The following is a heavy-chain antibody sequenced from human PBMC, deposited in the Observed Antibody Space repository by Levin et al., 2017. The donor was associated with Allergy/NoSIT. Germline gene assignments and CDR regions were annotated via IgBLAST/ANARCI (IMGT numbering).Heavy chain of an antibody. V-gene: IGHV6-1*01. J-gene: IGHJ4*02. CDR1: GDSVSSNSAA. CDR2: TYFRSKWYN. CDR3: ARGGAADFDY. Sequence: KASETLSLTCAISGDSVSSNSAAWNWIRQSPSRGLEWLGRTYFRSKWYNDYAVSVKSRISINPDTSKNQFSLQLNSVTPEDTAVYYCARGGAADFDYWGQGTLVTVSS. D-gene: IGHD6-13*01.